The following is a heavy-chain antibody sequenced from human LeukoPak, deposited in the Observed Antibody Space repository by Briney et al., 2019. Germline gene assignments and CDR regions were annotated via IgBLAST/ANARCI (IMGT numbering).Heavy chain of an antibody. V-gene: IGHV3-30*02. CDR3: AKGDDSTPWY. J-gene: IGHJ4*02. CDR1: GFTFSSYG. D-gene: IGHD3-22*01. CDR2: IRYDGSNK. Sequence: PGGSLRLSCAASGFTFSSYGMHWVRQAPGKGLEWAAFIRYDGSNKYYAYSVKGRFTISRDNSKNTLYLQMNSLRAEDTAVYYCAKGDDSTPWYWGQGTLVTVSS.